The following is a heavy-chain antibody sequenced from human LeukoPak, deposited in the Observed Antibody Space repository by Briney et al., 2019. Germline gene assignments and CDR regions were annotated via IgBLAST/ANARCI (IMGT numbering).Heavy chain of an antibody. D-gene: IGHD2-2*02. J-gene: IGHJ5*02. Sequence: SVKVSCKASGGTFTSYAISWVRQAPGQGLEWMGGIIPIFGTANYAQKFQGRVTITADESTSTAYMELSSLRSEDTAVYYGASGGRPMEYQLLYLGWFDPWGQGTLVTVSS. CDR2: IIPIFGTA. CDR3: ASGGRPMEYQLLYLGWFDP. V-gene: IGHV1-69*13. CDR1: GGTFTSYA.